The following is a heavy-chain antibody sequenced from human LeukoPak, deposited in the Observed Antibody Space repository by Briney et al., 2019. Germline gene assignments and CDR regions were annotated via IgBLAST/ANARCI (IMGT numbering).Heavy chain of an antibody. CDR1: GFTLSDYY. CDR2: SSSSGSTI. V-gene: IGHV3-11*01. Sequence: GGSLRLSCAASGFTLSDYYMSWIRQAPGKGLEGVSYSSSSGSTIYYADSVKGRFAISRDNAKYSLYLQMNSLRAEDTAVYYCARRRDFIDYWGQGTLVTVSS. J-gene: IGHJ4*02. D-gene: IGHD3/OR15-3a*01. CDR3: ARRRDFIDY.